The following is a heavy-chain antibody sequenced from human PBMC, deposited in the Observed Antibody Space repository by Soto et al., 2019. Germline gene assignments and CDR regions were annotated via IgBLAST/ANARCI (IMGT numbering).Heavy chain of an antibody. CDR2: IYYSGST. V-gene: IGHV4-31*03. Sequence: QVQLQESGPGLVKPSQTLSLTCTVSGASISSGGHYWNWIRQHPGKGLEWIGYIYYSGSTYYNPSFTRRVTMGVDTSKNRFSLQLGSVPAADTAVYYCARDTLAARRTGFDYWGQGTPVTVSS. J-gene: IGHJ4*02. CDR3: ARDTLAARRTGFDY. CDR1: GASISSGGHY. D-gene: IGHD6-6*01.